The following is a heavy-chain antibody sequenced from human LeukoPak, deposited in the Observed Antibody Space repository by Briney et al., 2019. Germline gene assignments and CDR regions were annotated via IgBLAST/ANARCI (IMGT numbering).Heavy chain of an antibody. CDR2: IYYSGSI. D-gene: IGHD3-3*01. J-gene: IGHJ6*03. CDR3: ARGYDFWSGYVVNYYYMDV. CDR1: GGSISSYY. Sequence: SETLSLTCTVSGGSISSYYWSWIRQPPGKGLEWIGYIYYSGSINYNPSLKSRVTISVDTSKNQFSLKLSSVTAADTAVYYCARGYDFWSGYVVNYYYMDVWGKGTTVTVSS. V-gene: IGHV4-59*01.